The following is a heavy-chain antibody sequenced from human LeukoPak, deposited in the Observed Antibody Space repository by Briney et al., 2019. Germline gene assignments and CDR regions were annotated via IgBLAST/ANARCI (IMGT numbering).Heavy chain of an antibody. CDR2: INSNGGST. CDR3: ARRGETTVTTPNTYYFDY. V-gene: IGHV3-64*01. D-gene: IGHD4-11*01. Sequence: PGGSLRLSCAASGFTFSSYAMHWVRQAPGKRLEYVSAINSNGGSTYYANSVKGRFTISRDSSKNTLYLQMGGLRAEDMAVYYCARRGETTVTTPNTYYFDYWGQGTLVTVSS. CDR1: GFTFSSYA. J-gene: IGHJ4*02.